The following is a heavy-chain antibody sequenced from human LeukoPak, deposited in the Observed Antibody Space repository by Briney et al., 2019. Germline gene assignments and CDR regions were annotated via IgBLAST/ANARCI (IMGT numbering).Heavy chain of an antibody. D-gene: IGHD3-22*01. Sequence: SETPSLTCTVSGGSISSYYWSWIRQPPGKGLEWIGYIYYSGSTNYNPSLKSRVTISVDTSKNQFSLKLSSVTAADTAVYYCARAYDSSGYREYYFDYWGQGTLVTVSS. CDR1: GGSISSYY. CDR3: ARAYDSSGYREYYFDY. V-gene: IGHV4-59*01. CDR2: IYYSGST. J-gene: IGHJ4*02.